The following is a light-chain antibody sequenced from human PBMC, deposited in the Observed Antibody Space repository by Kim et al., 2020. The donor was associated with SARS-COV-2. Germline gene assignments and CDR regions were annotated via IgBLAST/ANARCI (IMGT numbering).Light chain of an antibody. CDR3: QAWDSSIYV. Sequence: VSPGQTASIPGSGDKLGDKYASWYQQKPGQSPVVVIFRDNRRPSGIPERFSGSNSGNTATLTISGTQAMDEADYYCQAWDSSIYVFGTGTKVTVL. CDR1: KLGDKY. V-gene: IGLV3-1*01. CDR2: RDN. J-gene: IGLJ1*01.